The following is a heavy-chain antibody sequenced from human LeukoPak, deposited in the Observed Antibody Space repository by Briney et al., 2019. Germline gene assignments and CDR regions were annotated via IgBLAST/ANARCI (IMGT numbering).Heavy chain of an antibody. CDR2: IKSKTDGGTT. Sequence: GGSLRLSCAASGFTFSNAWMSWVRQAPGKGLEWVGRIKSKTDGGTTDYAAPVKGRFTISRDDSKNTLYLQMNSLKTEDTAVYYCTTDEPYSGSYYPPLDYWGQGTLVTVSS. CDR1: GFTFSNAW. CDR3: TTDEPYSGSYYPPLDY. D-gene: IGHD1-26*01. V-gene: IGHV3-15*01. J-gene: IGHJ4*02.